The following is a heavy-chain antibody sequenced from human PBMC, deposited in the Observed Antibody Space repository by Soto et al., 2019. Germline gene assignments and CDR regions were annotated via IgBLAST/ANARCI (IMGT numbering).Heavy chain of an antibody. CDR1: VYSFSNYW. Sequence: GESLKISCKGSVYSFSNYWITWVRQMPGKGLEWMGRIDPSDAYTTYSPSFQGHVTISVDKSISTANLQWSSLRAGDTAIYFCARAIGPTLFDYWGQGTLVTVSS. V-gene: IGHV5-10-1*01. D-gene: IGHD3-22*01. CDR3: ARAIGPTLFDY. J-gene: IGHJ4*02. CDR2: IDPSDAYT.